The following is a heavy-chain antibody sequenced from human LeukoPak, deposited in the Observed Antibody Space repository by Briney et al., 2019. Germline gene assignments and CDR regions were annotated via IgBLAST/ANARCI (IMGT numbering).Heavy chain of an antibody. Sequence: GESLKISCQGSGYSFTSYWIGWVRRMPGKGLEWMGIIYPGDSDTRYSPSFQGQVTISADKSISTAYLQWSSLKASDTAMYYCARLGRLWFGEPKGWFDPWGQGTLVTVSS. CDR1: GYSFTSYW. J-gene: IGHJ5*02. CDR2: IYPGDSDT. CDR3: ARLGRLWFGEPKGWFDP. D-gene: IGHD3-10*01. V-gene: IGHV5-51*01.